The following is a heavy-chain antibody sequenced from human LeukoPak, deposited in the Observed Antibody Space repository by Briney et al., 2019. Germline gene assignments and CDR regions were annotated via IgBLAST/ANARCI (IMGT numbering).Heavy chain of an antibody. CDR1: GGSISSYY. CDR3: ARDGGGE. V-gene: IGHV4-59*12. Sequence: PSETLSLTCTASGGSISSYYWSWIRQPPGKGLEWIGYIYYSGSTNYNPSLKSRVTISVGTSKNQFSLKLSSVTAADMAVYYCARDGGGEWGQGTLVTVSS. J-gene: IGHJ4*02. D-gene: IGHD2-15*01. CDR2: IYYSGST.